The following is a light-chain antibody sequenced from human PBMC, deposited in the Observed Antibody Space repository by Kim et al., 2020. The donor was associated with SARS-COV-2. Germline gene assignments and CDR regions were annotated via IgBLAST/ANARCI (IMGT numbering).Light chain of an antibody. J-gene: IGLJ2*01. V-gene: IGLV2-14*04. CDR3: SSYTSSSTPVV. Sequence: QSITIYCTGTSSDVGGYNYVSWYQQHPGKAPKLMIYDVSKRPSGVSNRFSGSKSGNTASLTISRLQAEDEADYYCSSYTSSSTPVVFGGGTQLTVL. CDR2: DVS. CDR1: SSDVGGYNY.